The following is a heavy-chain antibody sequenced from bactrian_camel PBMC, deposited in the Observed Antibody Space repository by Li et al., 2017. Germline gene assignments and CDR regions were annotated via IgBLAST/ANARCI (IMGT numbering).Heavy chain of an antibody. D-gene: IGHD6*01. J-gene: IGHJ4*01. CDR2: IYTGGRRI. V-gene: IGHV3S54*01. CDR1: GRIDVERC. Sequence: VQLVESGGGSVQAGGSLRLSCVASGRIDVERCMSWFRQAPGKERDVVASIYTGGRRIDYAESVKGRFTISKGNAKNTLYLQMNSLRPEDTAVYVCAADCLSGYGLRWYEYKYWGQGTQVTVS. CDR3: AADCLSGYGLRWYEYKY.